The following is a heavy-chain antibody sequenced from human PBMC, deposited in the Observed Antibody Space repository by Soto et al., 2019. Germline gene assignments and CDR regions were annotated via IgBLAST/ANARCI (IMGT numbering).Heavy chain of an antibody. CDR3: ARAVFYHDSSVPWFDP. D-gene: IGHD3-22*01. J-gene: IGHJ5*02. V-gene: IGHV4-4*07. CDR2: IYTSGST. Sequence: PSETLSLTCTVSGGSISIYYWSWIRQPAGKGLEWIGRIYTSGSTNYNPSLKSRVTMSVDTSKNQFSLKLSSVTAADTAVYYCARAVFYHDSSVPWFDPWGQGTLVTVSS. CDR1: GGSISIYY.